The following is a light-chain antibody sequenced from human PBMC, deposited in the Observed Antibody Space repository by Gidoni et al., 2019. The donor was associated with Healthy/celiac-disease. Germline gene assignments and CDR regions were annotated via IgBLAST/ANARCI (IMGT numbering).Light chain of an antibody. CDR2: GAS. V-gene: IGKV3-15*01. J-gene: IGKJ2*04. CDR1: PSVSSN. Sequence: EIVMTQSPAHLSVSPGERATRTCRASPSVSSNVAWYQQKPGQAPRLLLYGASTRATGIPARFSGSGSGSEFTLPISSLQSADFAVYYCQQYNNWPPGSSFGQGTKLEIK. CDR3: QQYNNWPPGSS.